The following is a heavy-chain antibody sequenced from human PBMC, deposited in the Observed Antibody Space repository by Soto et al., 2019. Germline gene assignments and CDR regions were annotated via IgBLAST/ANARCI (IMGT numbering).Heavy chain of an antibody. V-gene: IGHV3-30-3*01. CDR3: AREMNHQFDYYDSSGFYSLYDY. D-gene: IGHD3-22*01. Sequence: GSLRLSCAASGIIFGSYDVHWMRQAPGNGLEWVAVISYDGSNKNYADSVRGRFTISRDNSKNTLYLQMSSLRAEDTAVYYCAREMNHQFDYYDSSGFYSLYDYWG. CDR1: GIIFGSYD. CDR2: ISYDGSNK. J-gene: IGHJ4*01.